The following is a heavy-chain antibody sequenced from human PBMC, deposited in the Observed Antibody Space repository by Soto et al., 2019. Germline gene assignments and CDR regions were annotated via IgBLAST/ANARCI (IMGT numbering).Heavy chain of an antibody. CDR3: ARELKSYYYYGMDV. V-gene: IGHV3-30-3*01. CDR2: ISYDGSNK. CDR1: GFTFSSYA. Sequence: EGSLRLSCAASGFTFSSYAMHWVRQAPGKGLEWVAVISYDGSNKYYADSVKGRFTISRDNSKNTLYLQMNSLRAEDTAVYYCARELKSYYYYGMDVWGQGTTLAVSS. J-gene: IGHJ6*02.